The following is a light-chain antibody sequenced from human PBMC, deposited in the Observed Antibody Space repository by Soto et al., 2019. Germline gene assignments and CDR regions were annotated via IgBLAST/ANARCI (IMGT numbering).Light chain of an antibody. CDR2: AAF. Sequence: DIQLTQSPSFLSASVGDRVTITCRASQGIRSYLAWYQQKPGKAPKLLIYAAFTLQSGVPSRFSGSGSGTEFTLTINSLQPADFATYYCQQVNSYPSTFGQVTRLEIK. J-gene: IGKJ5*01. V-gene: IGKV1-9*01. CDR3: QQVNSYPST. CDR1: QGIRSY.